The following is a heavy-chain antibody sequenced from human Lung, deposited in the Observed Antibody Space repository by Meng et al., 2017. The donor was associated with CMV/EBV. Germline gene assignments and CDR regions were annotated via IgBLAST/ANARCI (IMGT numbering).Heavy chain of an antibody. J-gene: IGHJ6*02. CDR2: ISSTSAYI. V-gene: IGHV3-21*01. CDR1: EFTFSSYR. D-gene: IGHD1-1*01. Sequence: GESLKISCAASEFTFSSYRMNWVRQAPGKGLEWVSSISSTSAYIDYADSVKGRFTISRDNARNSLFLQMNSLRAEDTAVYYCARDTRRTDYYYGMDAWGQGTMVTVSS. CDR3: ARDTRRTDYYYGMDA.